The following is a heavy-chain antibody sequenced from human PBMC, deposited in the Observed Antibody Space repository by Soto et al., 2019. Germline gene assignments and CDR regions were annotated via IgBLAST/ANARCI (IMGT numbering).Heavy chain of an antibody. V-gene: IGHV4-59*01. CDR3: ARFFYDARGYSAPFDS. CDR2: VYYTGST. Sequence: SETLSLTCTVSGGSISGYYWNWIRQASGKGPEWIGYVYYTGSTNYNPSLESRVTMSTDTSKNQVSLELRSMTAADSALYYCARFFYDARGYSAPFDSWRQGTQVNGS. J-gene: IGHJ4*02. CDR1: GGSISGYY. D-gene: IGHD3-22*01.